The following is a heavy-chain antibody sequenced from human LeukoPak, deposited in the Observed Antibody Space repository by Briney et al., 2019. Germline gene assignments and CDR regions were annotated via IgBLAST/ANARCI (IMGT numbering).Heavy chain of an antibody. Sequence: KPGGSLRLSCAASGFTFSSYSMNWVRQAPGKGLEWVSSISSSSSYIYYADSLKGRFTISRDNAKNSLYLQMNSLRAEDTAVYYCARGTHIVGATWDDYWGQGTLVTVSS. CDR3: ARGTHIVGATWDDY. V-gene: IGHV3-21*01. CDR2: ISSSSSYI. CDR1: GFTFSSYS. J-gene: IGHJ4*02. D-gene: IGHD1-26*01.